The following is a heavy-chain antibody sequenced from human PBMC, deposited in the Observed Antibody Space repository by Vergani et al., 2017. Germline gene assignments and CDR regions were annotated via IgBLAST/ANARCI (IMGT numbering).Heavy chain of an antibody. CDR2: IYTSEST. CDR3: AREYSSSVGFLAY. V-gene: IGHV4-4*07. CDR1: GSSISPYY. Sequence: QVQLQESGPGLVKPSETLSLTCIVSGSSISPYYWSWIRQPAGKGLEWIGRIYTSESTNYNPSLKSRVTMSVETSKNQFSLKLSSVTAADTAVYYCAREYSSSVGFLAYWGQGTLVTVSS. D-gene: IGHD6-6*01. J-gene: IGHJ4*02.